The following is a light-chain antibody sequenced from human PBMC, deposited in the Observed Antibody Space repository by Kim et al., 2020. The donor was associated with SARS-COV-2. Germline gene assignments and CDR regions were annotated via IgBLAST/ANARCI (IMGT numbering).Light chain of an antibody. Sequence: VSPGERATLSCRASQSVSSNLAWYQQKPGQAPRLLIYGASTRATGIPARCSGSGSGTEFTLTISSLQSEDFAVYYCQQYNNWPLTFGGGTKVDIK. V-gene: IGKV3-15*01. CDR2: GAS. CDR1: QSVSSN. J-gene: IGKJ4*01. CDR3: QQYNNWPLT.